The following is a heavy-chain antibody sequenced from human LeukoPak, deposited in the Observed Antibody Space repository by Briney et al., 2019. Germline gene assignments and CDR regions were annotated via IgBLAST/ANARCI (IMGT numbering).Heavy chain of an antibody. CDR1: GGSFSGYY. CDR3: ARGGYSSIWAPPNSIDY. CDR2: IYHSGST. V-gene: IGHV4-34*01. Sequence: SETLSLTCAVYGGSFSGYYWSWIRQPLGKGLEWIGEIYHSGSTNYNPSLKGRVTISVDTSKNQFSLKLSSVTAADTAVYYCARGGYSSIWAPPNSIDYWGQGTLVTVSS. J-gene: IGHJ4*02. D-gene: IGHD5-18*01.